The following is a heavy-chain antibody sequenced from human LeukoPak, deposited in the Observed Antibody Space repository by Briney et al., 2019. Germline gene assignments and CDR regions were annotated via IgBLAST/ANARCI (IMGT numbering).Heavy chain of an antibody. CDR2: ISYDGSNK. J-gene: IGHJ4*02. Sequence: GGSLRLSCAASGFTFSFYGMHWVRQAPGKGLEWVALISYDGSNKYYTDSVKGRFTISRDNSKNTLYLQMNSLRAEDTAVYYCARDQDVAAAGTWGSIDYWGQGTLVTVSS. CDR1: GFTFSFYG. D-gene: IGHD6-13*01. V-gene: IGHV3-30*03. CDR3: ARDQDVAAAGTWGSIDY.